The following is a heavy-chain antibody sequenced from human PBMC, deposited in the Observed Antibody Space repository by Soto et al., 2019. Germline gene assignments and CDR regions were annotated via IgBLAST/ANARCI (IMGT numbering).Heavy chain of an antibody. CDR2: IKSKTDGGTT. CDR3: ATDSSGWYKLGY. D-gene: IGHD6-19*01. J-gene: IGHJ4*02. Sequence: PGGSLRLSCAASGFTFSNAWIIFVRHSPGKGLEWVGRIKSKTDGGTTDYGAPVKGRFTISRDDSKNTLYLQMNSLKTEDTAVYYCATDSSGWYKLGYWGQGTLVTVSS. CDR1: GFTFSNAW. V-gene: IGHV3-15*01.